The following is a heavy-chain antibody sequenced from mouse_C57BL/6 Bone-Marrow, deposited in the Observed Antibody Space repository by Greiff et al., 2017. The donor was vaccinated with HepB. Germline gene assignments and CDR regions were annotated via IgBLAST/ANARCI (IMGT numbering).Heavy chain of an antibody. CDR1: GYAFSSYW. J-gene: IGHJ3*01. CDR2: IYPGDGDT. CDR3: ARGNGSTWFAY. Sequence: VQLQQSGAELVKPGASVKISCKASGYAFSSYWMNWVKQRPGKGLEWIGQIYPGDGDTNYNGKVKGKAKLTADKSSSTSYMQLSSLTSEDSAVYFCARGNGSTWFAYWGQGTLVTVSA. D-gene: IGHD1-1*01. V-gene: IGHV1-80*01.